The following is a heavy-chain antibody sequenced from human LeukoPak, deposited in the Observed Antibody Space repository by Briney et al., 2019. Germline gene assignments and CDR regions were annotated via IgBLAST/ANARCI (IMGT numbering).Heavy chain of an antibody. V-gene: IGHV3-53*01. J-gene: IGHJ4*02. CDR2: IYSGGST. CDR3: ARNTRYCSGGSCYWVNFDY. D-gene: IGHD2-15*01. Sequence: PSGTLSLTCGVSGGSIDSTNFWSWVRQAPGKGLEWVSVIYSGGSTYHADSVKGRFTISRDNSKNTLYLQMNSLRAEDTAVYYCARNTRYCSGGSCYWVNFDYWGQGTLVTVSS. CDR1: GGSIDSTNF.